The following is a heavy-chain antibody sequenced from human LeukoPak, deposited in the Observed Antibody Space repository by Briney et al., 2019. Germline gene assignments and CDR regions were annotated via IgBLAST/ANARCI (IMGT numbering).Heavy chain of an antibody. Sequence: GGSLRLSCAASGFTFSNAWMSWVRQAPGKGLEWVGRIKSKTDGGTTDYAAPVKGRFTISRDDSKNTLYLQMNSLRAEDTAVYYCASSLSKWVWVIDYWGQGTLVTVSS. D-gene: IGHD2-8*01. V-gene: IGHV3-15*01. CDR1: GFTFSNAW. CDR2: IKSKTDGGTT. J-gene: IGHJ4*02. CDR3: ASSLSKWVWVIDY.